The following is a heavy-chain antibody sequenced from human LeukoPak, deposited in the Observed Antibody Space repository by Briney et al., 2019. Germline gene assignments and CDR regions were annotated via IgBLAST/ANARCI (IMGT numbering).Heavy chain of an antibody. CDR2: IIPIFGTA. J-gene: IGHJ6*03. D-gene: IGHD3-10*01. V-gene: IGHV1-69*05. CDR3: ARTMVRGVSLEDMDV. Sequence: SVKVSCKASGGTFSSYAISWVRQAPGQGLEWMGRIIPIFGTANYAQKFQGRVTITTDESTSTAYMELSSLRSEDTAVYYCARTMVRGVSLEDMDVWGKGTTVTVS. CDR1: GGTFSSYA.